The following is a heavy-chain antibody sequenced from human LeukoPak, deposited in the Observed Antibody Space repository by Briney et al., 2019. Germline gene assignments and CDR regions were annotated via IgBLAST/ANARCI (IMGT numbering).Heavy chain of an antibody. J-gene: IGHJ4*02. CDR3: ARVPRGYSYGYPFYY. Sequence: SVKVSCKASGGTFSSYAISWVRQAPGQGLEWMGGITPIFGTANYAQKFQGRVTITTDESTSTAYMELSSLRSEDTAVYYCARVPRGYSYGYPFYYWGQGTLVTVSS. V-gene: IGHV1-69*05. D-gene: IGHD5-18*01. CDR2: ITPIFGTA. CDR1: GGTFSSYA.